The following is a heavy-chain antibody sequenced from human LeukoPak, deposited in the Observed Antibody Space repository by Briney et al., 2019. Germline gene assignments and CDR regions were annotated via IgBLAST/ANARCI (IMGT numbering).Heavy chain of an antibody. D-gene: IGHD3-16*01. CDR3: VTGHYDSRMYFDL. V-gene: IGHV3-74*01. J-gene: IGHJ2*01. Sequence: GGSLRLSCGASGFTFSTYWIHWVRQAPGKGLVWVSQIKFDGSLASYADSVKGRFTVSRDNAKNTLYLQMNSLGTEDTAVYYCVTGHYDSRMYFDLWGRGTLVTVSS. CDR2: IKFDGSLA. CDR1: GFTFSTYW.